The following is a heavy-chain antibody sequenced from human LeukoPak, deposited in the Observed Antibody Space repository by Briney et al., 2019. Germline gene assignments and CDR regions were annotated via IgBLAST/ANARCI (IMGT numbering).Heavy chain of an antibody. CDR1: GFTFSSYG. CDR3: AKTESPALRGGYCSSTSCYGGGYYYYGMDV. D-gene: IGHD2-2*01. CDR2: ISYDGSNK. J-gene: IGHJ6*02. Sequence: GGSLRLSCAASGFTFSSYGMHWVRQAPGKGLEWVAVISYDGSNKYYADSVKGRFTISRDNSKNTLYLQMNSPRAEDTAVYYCAKTESPALRGGYCSSTSCYGGGYYYYGMDVWGQGTTVTVSS. V-gene: IGHV3-30*18.